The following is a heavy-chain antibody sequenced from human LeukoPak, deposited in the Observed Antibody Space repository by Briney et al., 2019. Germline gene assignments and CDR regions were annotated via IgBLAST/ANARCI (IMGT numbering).Heavy chain of an antibody. D-gene: IGHD3-22*01. J-gene: IGHJ4*02. Sequence: GGSLRLSCAASGFTFSSYEMNWVRQAPGKGLEWVSYISSSGSTIYYADSVKGRFTISRDNSKNTLYLQMNSLRAEDTAVYYCAKDSEYYYDSSGYYSYWGQGTLVTVSS. CDR1: GFTFSSYE. CDR3: AKDSEYYYDSSGYYSY. CDR2: ISSSGSTI. V-gene: IGHV3-48*03.